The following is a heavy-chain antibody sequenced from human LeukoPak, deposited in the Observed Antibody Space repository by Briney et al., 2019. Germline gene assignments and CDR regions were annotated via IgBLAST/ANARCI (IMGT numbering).Heavy chain of an antibody. CDR3: ARGGGFDP. J-gene: IGHJ5*02. CDR1: GGSFSGYY. CDR2: IYYSGST. V-gene: IGHV4-34*01. Sequence: PSETLSLTCAVYGGSFSGYYWSWIRQPPGKGLEWIGSIYYSGSTYYNPSLKSRVTISVDTSKNQFSLKLSSVTAADTAVYYCARGGGFDPWGQGTLVTVSS.